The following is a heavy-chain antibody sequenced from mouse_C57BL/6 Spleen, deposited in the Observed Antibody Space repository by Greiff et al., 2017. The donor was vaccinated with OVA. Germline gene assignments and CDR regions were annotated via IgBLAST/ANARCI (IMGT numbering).Heavy chain of an antibody. CDR2: IWSGGST. Sequence: QVTLKESGPGLVQPSQSLSITCTVSGFSLTSYGVHWVRQSPGKGLEWLGVIWSGGSTDYNAAFISRLSISKDNSKSQVFFKMNSLQADDTAIYYCARNDLSWFAYWGQGTLVTVSA. V-gene: IGHV2-2*01. J-gene: IGHJ3*01. D-gene: IGHD6-2*01. CDR3: ARNDLSWFAY. CDR1: GFSLTSYG.